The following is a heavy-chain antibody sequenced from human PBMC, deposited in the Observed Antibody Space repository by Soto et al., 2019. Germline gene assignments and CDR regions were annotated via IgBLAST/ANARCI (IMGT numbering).Heavy chain of an antibody. J-gene: IGHJ1*01. CDR2: IISSGGST. Sequence: EVQLVESGGGLVQPGGSLRLSCAASGFTFSTYAMNWVRRAPGKGLEWVSLIISSGGSTYYADSVKGRFTISRDNSKNTLYLQMNSLRADDTAVYYCAKAEGSSYGTEYSQHWGQGTLVTVSS. D-gene: IGHD6-13*01. CDR1: GFTFSTYA. V-gene: IGHV3-23*04. CDR3: AKAEGSSYGTEYSQH.